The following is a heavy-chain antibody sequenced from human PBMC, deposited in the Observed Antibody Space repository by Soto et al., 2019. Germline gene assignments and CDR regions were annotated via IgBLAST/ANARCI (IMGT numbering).Heavy chain of an antibody. CDR2: IYNGGST. Sequence: QVKLQQSGPGLVKPSETLSLTCTVSAGSISVNSWSWLRQSPGKGLEWIGYIYNGGSTKYNPSLKSRLTISLDTSKSRFSLNLRSVTAADTAVYYCARVSPTAFPFFDFWGKGTLVTVSS. D-gene: IGHD3-3*02. V-gene: IGHV4-59*01. CDR3: ARVSPTAFPFFDF. CDR1: AGSISVNS. J-gene: IGHJ4*02.